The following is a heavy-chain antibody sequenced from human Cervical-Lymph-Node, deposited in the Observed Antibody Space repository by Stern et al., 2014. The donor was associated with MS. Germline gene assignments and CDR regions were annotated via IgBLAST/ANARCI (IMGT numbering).Heavy chain of an antibody. CDR2: IYSSGST. J-gene: IGHJ1*01. D-gene: IGHD3-22*01. CDR3: ARGDHYED. V-gene: IGHV3-53*01. Sequence: EDQLVESGGGLIQPGGSLKISCAASGFVVNSNHMSWVRQAPGKGLEWVSIIYSSGSTYYGESVRGRFTISRDDSKNTLFLQMNSLRAEDTAVYFCARGDHYEDWGQGTLVNVSS. CDR1: GFVVNSNH.